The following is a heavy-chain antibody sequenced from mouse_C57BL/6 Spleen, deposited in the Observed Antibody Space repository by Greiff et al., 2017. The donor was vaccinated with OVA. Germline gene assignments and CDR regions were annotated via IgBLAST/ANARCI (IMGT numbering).Heavy chain of an antibody. J-gene: IGHJ1*03. V-gene: IGHV1-26*01. D-gene: IGHD2-3*01. CDR2: LNPNNGGT. CDR3: ASVYSGYFDV. CDR1: GYTFTDYY. Sequence: EVQLQQSGPELVKPGASVKISCKASGYTFTDYYMNWVKQSPGKSLEWIGDLNPNNGGTSYNQKFKGKATLTVDKSSSTAYMELRSLTSEDAAVYYCASVYSGYFDVWGTGTTVTVSS.